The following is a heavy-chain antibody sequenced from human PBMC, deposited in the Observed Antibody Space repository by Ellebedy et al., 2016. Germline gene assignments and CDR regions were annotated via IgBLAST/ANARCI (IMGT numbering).Heavy chain of an antibody. CDR1: GFTFSSHW. Sequence: GESLKISXAASGFTFSSHWMSWVRQAPGKGLEWVANIKQGGSEQYYVDSVKGRFTISRDNAKNLLYLQMNSLRVEDTGVYYCARESRGRSSIDWFDPWGQGTLVTVSS. J-gene: IGHJ5*02. CDR3: ARESRGRSSIDWFDP. CDR2: IKQGGSEQ. V-gene: IGHV3-7*01. D-gene: IGHD6-13*01.